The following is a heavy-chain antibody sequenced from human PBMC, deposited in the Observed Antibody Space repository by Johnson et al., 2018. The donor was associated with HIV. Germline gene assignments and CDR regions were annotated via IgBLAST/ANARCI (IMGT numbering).Heavy chain of an antibody. Sequence: QVQLVESGGGVVQPGRSLRLSCAASGFTFSSYAMHWVRQAPGKGLEWVAVIWYDGSNKYYADSVKGRFTISRDNSKSTLYLQMNSLRPEDTAVYYCAKERRAPRAFDIWGQGTMVTVSS. J-gene: IGHJ3*02. CDR2: IWYDGSNK. CDR1: GFTFSSYA. CDR3: AKERRAPRAFDI. V-gene: IGHV3-30*18.